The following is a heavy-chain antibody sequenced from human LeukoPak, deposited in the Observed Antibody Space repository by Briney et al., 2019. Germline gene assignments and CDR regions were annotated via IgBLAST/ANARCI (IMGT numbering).Heavy chain of an antibody. V-gene: IGHV4-39*07. CDR2: IYYSGST. CDR3: ARGGDGDYPRDFDY. Sequence: SSETLSLTCTVSGGSISSSSYYWGWIRQPPGKGLEWIGSIYYSGSTYYNPSLKSRVTISVDTSKNQFSLKLSSVTAADTAVYYCARGGDGDYPRDFDYWGQGTLVTVSS. J-gene: IGHJ4*02. CDR1: GGSISSSSYY. D-gene: IGHD4-17*01.